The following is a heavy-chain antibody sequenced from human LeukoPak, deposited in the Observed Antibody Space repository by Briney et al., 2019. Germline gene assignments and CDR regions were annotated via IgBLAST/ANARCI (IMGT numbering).Heavy chain of an antibody. CDR2: ITSSGTYT. CDR1: GFTFSNYN. V-gene: IGHV3-21*01. D-gene: IGHD3-22*01. Sequence: GGSLRLSCADSGFTFSNYNMNWVRQAPGKAMEWVSSITSSGTYTFYADSVKGRFTISRDNAKNSLYLQMDSLGPEDTAVYYCARDGLTYYYDSSGYGGFDYWGQGTLVTVSS. CDR3: ARDGLTYYYDSSGYGGFDY. J-gene: IGHJ4*02.